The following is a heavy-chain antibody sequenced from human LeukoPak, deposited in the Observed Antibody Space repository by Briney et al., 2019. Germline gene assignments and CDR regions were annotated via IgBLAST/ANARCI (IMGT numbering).Heavy chain of an antibody. V-gene: IGHV3-15*01. CDR3: AKDLLINYYDSSGYYAH. CDR2: IKSKTDGGTT. Sequence: AGGSLRLSCAASGFTFSNAWMSWVRQAPGKGLEWVGRIKSKTDGGTTDYAAPVKGRFTISRDDSKNTLYLQMNSLKTEDTAVYYCAKDLLINYYDSSGYYAHWGQGTLVTVSS. J-gene: IGHJ4*02. CDR1: GFTFSNAW. D-gene: IGHD3-22*01.